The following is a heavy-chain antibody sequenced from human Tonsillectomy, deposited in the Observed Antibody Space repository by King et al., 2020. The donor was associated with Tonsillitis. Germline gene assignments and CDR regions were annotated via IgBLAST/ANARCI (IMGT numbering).Heavy chain of an antibody. Sequence: VQLVESGGGLVLPGGSRRLSCAASGFTFSSYAMTWVRQAPGKGLEWVASISRSADSTYYADFVKGRCTISRDNSKRTMYMQIHSLRAADPAVYYRVKNGQIRALGGVPYYFDYWGQGTLVTVSS. CDR3: VKNGQIRALGGVPYYFDY. D-gene: IGHD3-16*01. J-gene: IGHJ4*02. CDR2: ISRSADST. V-gene: IGHV3-23*04. CDR1: GFTFSSYA.